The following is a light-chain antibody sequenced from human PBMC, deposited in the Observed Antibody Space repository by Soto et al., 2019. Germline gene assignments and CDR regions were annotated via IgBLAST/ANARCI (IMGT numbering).Light chain of an antibody. Sequence: QSALTQPASVSGSLGQSITISCSGTRSDVGGFDYVSWYQQHPGKAPKLMIYEVANRPSGVSYRFSGSKSGNTASLTISGLQTEDEADYYCSSYTSSSSPYVFGTGTKLTVL. CDR3: SSYTSSSSPYV. V-gene: IGLV2-14*01. CDR1: RSDVGGFDY. J-gene: IGLJ1*01. CDR2: EVA.